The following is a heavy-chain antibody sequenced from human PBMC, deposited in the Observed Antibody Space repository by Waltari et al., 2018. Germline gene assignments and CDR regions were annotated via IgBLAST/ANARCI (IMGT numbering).Heavy chain of an antibody. CDR2: ISSNGGST. J-gene: IGHJ4*02. Sequence: VRQAPGKGLEYVSAISSNGGSTYYANSVKGRFTISRDNSKNTLYLQMGSLRAEDMAVYYCARDLVGAIGYWGQGTLVTVSS. V-gene: IGHV3-64*01. CDR3: ARDLVGAIGY. D-gene: IGHD1-26*01.